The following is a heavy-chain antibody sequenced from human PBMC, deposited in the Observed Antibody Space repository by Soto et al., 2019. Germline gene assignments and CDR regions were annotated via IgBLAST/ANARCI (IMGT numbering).Heavy chain of an antibody. CDR3: ANLGYCSSTSCYHSPYYGMDV. J-gene: IGHJ6*02. CDR1: GFTFSSYG. D-gene: IGHD2-2*01. CDR2: ISYDGSNK. Sequence: QVQLVESGGGVVQPGRSLRLSCAASGFTFSSYGMHWVRQAPGKGLEWVAVISYDGSNKYYADSVKGRFTISRDNSKNTRYLQMSSLKAKDTAVYYCANLGYCSSTSCYHSPYYGMDVWGQGTTVTVS. V-gene: IGHV3-30*18.